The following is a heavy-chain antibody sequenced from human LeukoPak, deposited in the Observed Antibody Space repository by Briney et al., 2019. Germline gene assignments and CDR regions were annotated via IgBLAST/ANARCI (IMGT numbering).Heavy chain of an antibody. D-gene: IGHD3-22*01. CDR1: GYTLTELS. CDR3: ATVQGPPEYYYDSSGYYY. V-gene: IGHV1-24*01. CDR2: FDPEDGET. Sequence: ASVKVPCKVSGYTLTELSMHWVRQAPGKGLEWMGGFDPEDGETIYAQKFQGRVTMTEDTSTDTAYMELSSLRSEDTAVYYCATVQGPPEYYYDSSGYYYWGQGTLVTVSS. J-gene: IGHJ4*02.